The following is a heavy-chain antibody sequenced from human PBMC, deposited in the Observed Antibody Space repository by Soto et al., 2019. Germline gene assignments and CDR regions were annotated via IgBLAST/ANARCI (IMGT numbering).Heavy chain of an antibody. CDR3: ARDPSTLSTSCYHFDY. Sequence: EVQLVESGGGLVQPGGSLRLSCAASGFTFSSYSMNWVRQAPGKGLEWVSYISSSSSTIYYADSVKGRFTISRDNAKNSLDLQMNSLRAEDTAVYYCARDPSTLSTSCYHFDYWGQGTLVTVSS. V-gene: IGHV3-48*01. CDR1: GFTFSSYS. CDR2: ISSSSSTI. D-gene: IGHD2-2*01. J-gene: IGHJ4*02.